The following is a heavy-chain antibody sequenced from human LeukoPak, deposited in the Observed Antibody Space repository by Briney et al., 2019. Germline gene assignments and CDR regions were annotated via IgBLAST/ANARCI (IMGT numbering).Heavy chain of an antibody. V-gene: IGHV1-8*01. J-gene: IGHJ3*02. CDR2: MNPNSGNT. Sequence: ASVKVSCKASGYTFTSYDINWVRQATGQGLEWMGWMNPNSGNTGYAQKFRGRVTMTRNTSISTAYMELSSLRSEDTAVYYCARGVGATFGYAFDIWGQGTMVTVSS. D-gene: IGHD1-26*01. CDR3: ARGVGATFGYAFDI. CDR1: GYTFTSYD.